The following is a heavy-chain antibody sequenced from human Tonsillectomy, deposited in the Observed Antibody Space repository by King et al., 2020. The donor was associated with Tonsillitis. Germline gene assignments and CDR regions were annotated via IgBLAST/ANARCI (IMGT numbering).Heavy chain of an antibody. J-gene: IGHJ4*02. D-gene: IGHD3-22*01. CDR2: IYDSGTT. Sequence: VQLQESGPGLVKPSETLSLTCTVSGGSISSNYWTWIRQPPGKRLEWIGYIYDSGTTNYNPSLESRVTISVDTSKNQFSLKLRSVTAADTAVYYCARDKGDYDSSGYDWGQGTLVTVSS. CDR1: GGSISSNY. CDR3: ARDKGDYDSSGYD. V-gene: IGHV4-59*01.